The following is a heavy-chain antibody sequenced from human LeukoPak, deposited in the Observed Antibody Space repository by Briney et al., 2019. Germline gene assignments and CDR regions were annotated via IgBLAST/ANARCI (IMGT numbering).Heavy chain of an antibody. V-gene: IGHV4-61*09. CDR3: ARVGDGYNEFDY. CDR1: GGSISSGTYY. D-gene: IGHD5-24*01. J-gene: IGHJ4*02. Sequence: SETLSLTCTVSGGSISSGTYYWSWIRQPAGKGLEWIGHIYTSGSTNYNPSLKSRVTISVDTSKNQFSLKLTSVTAADTAVYYCARVGDGYNEFDYWGQGTLVTVSS. CDR2: IYTSGST.